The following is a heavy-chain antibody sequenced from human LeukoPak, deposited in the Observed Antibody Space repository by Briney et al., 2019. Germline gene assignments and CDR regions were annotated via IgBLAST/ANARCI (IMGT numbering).Heavy chain of an antibody. CDR3: AKGLSGNYHFDY. CDR2: ISGSAIST. D-gene: IGHD1-26*01. Sequence: GGSLRLSCAASGFTFTSYAMNWVRQAPGKGLEWVSVISGSAISTYYADSVKGRFTISRDNSKNTLYLQVNSLRAEDTAIYYCAKGLSGNYHFDYWGQGTLVTVSS. CDR1: GFTFTSYA. J-gene: IGHJ4*02. V-gene: IGHV3-23*01.